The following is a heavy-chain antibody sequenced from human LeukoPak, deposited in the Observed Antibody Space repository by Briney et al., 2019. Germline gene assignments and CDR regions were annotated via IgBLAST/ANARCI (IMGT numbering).Heavy chain of an antibody. CDR3: AKEGDWNLDY. V-gene: IGHV3-7*04. J-gene: IGHJ4*02. CDR1: DFNFRSNW. CDR2: IKGDGSEK. D-gene: IGHD1-1*01. Sequence: GGSLRLSCVASDFNFRSNWMDWVRQAPGKGLEWVANIKGDGSEKNCVDSVKGRFSISRDNAKNSLYLEMNSLRAEDTGVYYCAKEGDWNLDYWGQGALVTVSS.